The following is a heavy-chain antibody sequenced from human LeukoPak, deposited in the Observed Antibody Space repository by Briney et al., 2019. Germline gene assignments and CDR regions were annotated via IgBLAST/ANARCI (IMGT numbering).Heavy chain of an antibody. CDR1: GFTFSSYW. Sequence: QTGGSLRLSCAASGFTFSSYWMHWVRQAPGKGLVWVSRINSDGSSTSYADSVKGRFTISRDNAKNTLYLQMNSLRAEDTAVYYCAREGGRVVRGVIKSYYYYYMDVWGKGTTVTVSS. J-gene: IGHJ6*03. V-gene: IGHV3-74*01. CDR3: AREGGRVVRGVIKSYYYYYMDV. D-gene: IGHD3-10*01. CDR2: INSDGSST.